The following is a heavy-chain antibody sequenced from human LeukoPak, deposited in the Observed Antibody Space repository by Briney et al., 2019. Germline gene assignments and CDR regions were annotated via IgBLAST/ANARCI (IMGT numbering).Heavy chain of an antibody. J-gene: IGHJ4*02. V-gene: IGHV4-59*01. D-gene: IGHD4-11*01. CDR2: IYYSGST. CDR1: GGSISSYY. Sequence: SETLSLTCTVSGGSISSYYWSWIRQPPGKGLEWIGYIYYSGSTNYNPSLKSRVTISVDTSKNQFSLRLSSVTAADTAVYYCARDSADSNYYFDYWGQGTLVTVSS. CDR3: ARDSADSNYYFDY.